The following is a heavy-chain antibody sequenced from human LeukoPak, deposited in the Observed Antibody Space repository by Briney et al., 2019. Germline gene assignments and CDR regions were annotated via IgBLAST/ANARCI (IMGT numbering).Heavy chain of an antibody. Sequence: SETLSLTCAVSGYSISSGYYWGWIRQPPGKGLEWIGSIYHSGSTYYNPSLKSRVTISVDTSKNRFSLKLSSVTAADTAVYYCARDSWGYCSSTRCYGSFDYWGQGTLVTVFS. V-gene: IGHV4-38-2*02. J-gene: IGHJ4*02. CDR1: GYSISSGYY. CDR3: ARDSWGYCSSTRCYGSFDY. D-gene: IGHD2-2*01. CDR2: IYHSGST.